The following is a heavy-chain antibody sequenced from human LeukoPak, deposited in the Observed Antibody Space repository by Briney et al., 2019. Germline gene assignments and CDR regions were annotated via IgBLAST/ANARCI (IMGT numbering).Heavy chain of an antibody. CDR1: GFTFSSYW. V-gene: IGHV3-74*03. CDR2: INSDGSST. D-gene: IGHD2-21*02. Sequence: PGGSLRLSCAVSGFTFSSYWMHWVRQAPGKGLVRVSRINSDGSSTTYADSVKGRFTISRDNAKNTLYLQMNSLRAEDTAVYYCARSPNCGGDCSWGQGTLVTVSS. J-gene: IGHJ5*02. CDR3: ARSPNCGGDCS.